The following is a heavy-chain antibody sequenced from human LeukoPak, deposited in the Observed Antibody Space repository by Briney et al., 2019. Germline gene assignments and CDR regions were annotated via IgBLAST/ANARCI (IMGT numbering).Heavy chain of an antibody. D-gene: IGHD6-6*01. J-gene: IGHJ4*02. Sequence: PGGSLRLSCAASGFTVSSNYMSWVRQAPGKGLEWVSVIYSGGSTYYADSVKGRFTISRDNSKNTLYLQMNSLRAEDTAVYYCARSHPCHSSSADFDYWGQGTLVTVSS. CDR2: IYSGGST. CDR3: ARSHPCHSSSADFDY. V-gene: IGHV3-53*01. CDR1: GFTVSSNY.